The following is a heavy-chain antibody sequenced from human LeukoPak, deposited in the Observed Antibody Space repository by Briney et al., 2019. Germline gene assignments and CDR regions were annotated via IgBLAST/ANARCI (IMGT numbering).Heavy chain of an antibody. CDR2: ISGSGGST. CDR3: AKQAEGQLLLSYDDY. CDR1: GFTFTSYG. D-gene: IGHD2-2*01. Sequence: GGTLRLSCAASGFTFTSYGMSWVRQAPGKGLEWVAAISGSGGSTYYADSVKGRFTISRDNSKNTLYLQMNSLRAEDTAVYYCAKQAEGQLLLSYDDYWGQGTLVTVSS. J-gene: IGHJ4*02. V-gene: IGHV3-23*01.